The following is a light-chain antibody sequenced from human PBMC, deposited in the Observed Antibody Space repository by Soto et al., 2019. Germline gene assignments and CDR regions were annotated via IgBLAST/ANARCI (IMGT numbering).Light chain of an antibody. CDR1: SSDVGGYNF. Sequence: QSALTQPASVSGSPGQSITISCTGTSSDVGGYNFVYWYQQHPGKAPKLMIYEVTNRPSGVSNRFSGSKSGNTASLTISGLQAEDETDYYCSSYTGSATVVFGGGTKLTVL. J-gene: IGLJ2*01. V-gene: IGLV2-14*01. CDR2: EVT. CDR3: SSYTGSATVV.